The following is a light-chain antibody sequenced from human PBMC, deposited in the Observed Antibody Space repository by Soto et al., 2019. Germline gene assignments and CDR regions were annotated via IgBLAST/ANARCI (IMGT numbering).Light chain of an antibody. CDR3: QQRSNWPA. V-gene: IGKV3-11*01. J-gene: IGKJ5*01. Sequence: EIVLTQSPATLSLSPGERATLSCRASQSVGSNLAWYQQKPGQAPRLLIYYASTRATGIPARFSGSGSGTDFTLTISSLEPEDFAVYYCQQRSNWPAFGQGTRLEIK. CDR1: QSVGSN. CDR2: YAS.